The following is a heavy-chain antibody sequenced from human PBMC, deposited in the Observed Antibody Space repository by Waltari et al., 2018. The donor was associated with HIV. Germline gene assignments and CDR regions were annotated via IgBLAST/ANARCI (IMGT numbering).Heavy chain of an antibody. CDR1: VFTFEDYA. V-gene: IGHV3-9*01. J-gene: IGHJ4*02. Sequence: EVQLVESGGEWVQPGRSLRLSCAASVFTFEDYARPWVRQAPGKGLEWVSDINWNSDNIGYADSVKGRFTISRDHAKNSLYLQMNSLRPEDTALYYCAKAYDSSGFQYYFDYWGQGTLVTVSS. CDR2: INWNSDNI. CDR3: AKAYDSSGFQYYFDY. D-gene: IGHD3-22*01.